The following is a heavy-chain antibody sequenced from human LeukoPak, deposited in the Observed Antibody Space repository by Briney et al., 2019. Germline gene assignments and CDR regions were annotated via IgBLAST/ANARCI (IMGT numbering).Heavy chain of an antibody. CDR3: ARVQGYCSGGSCYSILRFDP. J-gene: IGHJ5*02. CDR2: ISAYNGNT. V-gene: IGHV1-18*01. D-gene: IGHD2-15*01. CDR1: AYTFTIYG. Sequence: ASVNVSFKASAYTFTIYGISWVRQAPGQGLEWMGWISAYNGNTNYAQTLQGRVTMTTDTSTTKAYMELRSLRSDDTAVYYCARVQGYCSGGSCYSILRFDPWGQGTLVTVSS.